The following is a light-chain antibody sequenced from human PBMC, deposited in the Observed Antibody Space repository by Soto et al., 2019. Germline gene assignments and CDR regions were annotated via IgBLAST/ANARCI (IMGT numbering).Light chain of an antibody. CDR3: QQYNSYPWT. CDR2: DAS. V-gene: IGKV1-5*01. J-gene: IGKJ1*01. CDR1: QSISSW. Sequence: DIPMTQSPSTLSASVGDRVTITCRASQSISSWLAWYQQKPGKAPKLLIYDASSLESGVPSRFSCSGSGTEFTLTISSLQPDDFATYYCQQYNSYPWTFGQGTKVEIK.